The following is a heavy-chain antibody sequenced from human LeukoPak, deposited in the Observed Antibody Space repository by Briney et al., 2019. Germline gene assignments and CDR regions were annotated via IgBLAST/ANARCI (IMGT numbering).Heavy chain of an antibody. D-gene: IGHD2-15*01. CDR1: GGTFSSYA. CDR3: ARSVRCGGSCYSHFDY. Sequence: ASVKVSCKASGGTFSSYAISWVRQAPGQGLEWMGGIIPIFGTANYAQRFQGRVTITADESTSTAYMELSSLRSEDTAVYYCARSVRCGGSCYSHFDYWGQGTLVTVSS. V-gene: IGHV1-69*01. J-gene: IGHJ4*02. CDR2: IIPIFGTA.